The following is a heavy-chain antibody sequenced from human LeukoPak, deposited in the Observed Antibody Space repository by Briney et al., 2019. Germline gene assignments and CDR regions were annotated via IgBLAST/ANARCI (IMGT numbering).Heavy chain of an antibody. CDR3: ARGLKVVVARNAFDI. V-gene: IGHV4-34*01. CDR2: INHSGST. Sequence: SETLSLTCAVYGGSFSGNYWSWIRQPPGKGLEWIGEINHSGSTNYNPSLKSRVTISVDTSKNQFSLKLSSVTAADTAVYYCARGLKVVVARNAFDIWGQGTMVTVSS. J-gene: IGHJ3*02. CDR1: GGSFSGNY. D-gene: IGHD2-15*01.